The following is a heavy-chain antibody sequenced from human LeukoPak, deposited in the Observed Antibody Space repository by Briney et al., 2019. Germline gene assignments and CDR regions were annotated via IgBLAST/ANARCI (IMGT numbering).Heavy chain of an antibody. J-gene: IGHJ3*02. Sequence: GGSPRLSCAASGFTFSSYAMHWVRQAPGKGLEWVAVISYDGSNKYYADSVKGRFTISRDNSKNTLYLQMNSLRAEDTAVYYCARVRDTAMVMDAFDIWGQGTMVTVSS. D-gene: IGHD5-18*01. CDR2: ISYDGSNK. V-gene: IGHV3-30*04. CDR3: ARVRDTAMVMDAFDI. CDR1: GFTFSSYA.